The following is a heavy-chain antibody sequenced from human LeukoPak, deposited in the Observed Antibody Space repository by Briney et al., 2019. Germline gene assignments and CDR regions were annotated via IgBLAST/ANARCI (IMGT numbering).Heavy chain of an antibody. CDR3: ARDSDQDWYFDL. CDR1: GGTFSSYA. V-gene: IGHV1-69*05. Sequence: SVKVSCKASGGTFSSYAISWVRQAPGQGLEWMGGIIPIFGTANYAQKFQGRVTITTDESTSTAYMELSSLRSEDAAVYYCARDSDQDWYFDLWGRGTLVTVSS. D-gene: IGHD2-15*01. CDR2: IIPIFGTA. J-gene: IGHJ2*01.